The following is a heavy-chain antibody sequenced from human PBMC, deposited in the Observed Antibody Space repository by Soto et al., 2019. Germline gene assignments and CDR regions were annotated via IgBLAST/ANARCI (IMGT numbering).Heavy chain of an antibody. Sequence: QVQLEQSGDAVKKPGASVKVSCKASGYNFRNFGITWVRQASGLGLEWLGWISGYNGRTSSARNFRDRVVLTTDTATNTAYMELRSLTSDDTAIHYCAREGYSSGFDPFDFWGQGTKVTVSS. CDR3: AREGYSSGFDPFDF. D-gene: IGHD5-18*01. CDR1: GYNFRNFG. J-gene: IGHJ3*01. CDR2: ISGYNGRT. V-gene: IGHV1-18*01.